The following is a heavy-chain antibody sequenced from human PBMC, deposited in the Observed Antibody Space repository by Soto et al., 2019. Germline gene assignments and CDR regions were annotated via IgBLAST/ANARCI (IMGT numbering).Heavy chain of an antibody. D-gene: IGHD3-3*01. CDR1: GYTFTSYG. CDR3: ARHALQGFGVVIRFDP. J-gene: IGHJ5*02. V-gene: IGHV1-18*04. CDR2: ISAYNGNT. Sequence: ASVKVSCKASGYTFTSYGISWVRQAPGQGLEWMGWISAYNGNTNYAQKLQGRVTMTTDTSTSTAYMELRSLRSDDTAVYYCARHALQGFGVVIRFDPCGQGTQVTVSS.